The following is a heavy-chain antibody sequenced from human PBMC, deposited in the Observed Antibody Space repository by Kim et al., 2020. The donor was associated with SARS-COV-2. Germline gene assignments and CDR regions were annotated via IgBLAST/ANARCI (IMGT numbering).Heavy chain of an antibody. CDR3: ARLGRYCSSTSCQY. D-gene: IGHD2-2*01. Sequence: NPSPQSRVTISVDTSKNQFSLKLSSVTAADTAVYYCARLGRYCSSTSCQYWGQGTLVTVSS. J-gene: IGHJ4*02. V-gene: IGHV4-39*01.